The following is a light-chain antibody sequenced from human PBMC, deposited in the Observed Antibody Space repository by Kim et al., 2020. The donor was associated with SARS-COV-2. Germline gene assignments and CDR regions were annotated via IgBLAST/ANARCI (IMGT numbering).Light chain of an antibody. CDR3: QQYNSWPGT. J-gene: IGKJ2*01. CDR1: QSISSN. CDR2: GAS. V-gene: IGKV3-15*01. Sequence: SVSPGDRATPPCRASQSISSNFAWYQQKPGQAPRLLIYGASTRATGIPARFSGSGSGTEFTLTISSLQSEHFAVYYCQQYNSWPGTFGQGTKLEI.